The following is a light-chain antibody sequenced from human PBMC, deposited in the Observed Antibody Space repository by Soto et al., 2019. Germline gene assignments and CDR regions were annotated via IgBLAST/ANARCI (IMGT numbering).Light chain of an antibody. J-gene: IGLJ1*01. Sequence: QSALTQPASVSGSPGQSITISCTGTSSDVGSYNLVSWYQQHPGKAPKLMIYEGSKRPSGVSNRFSGSKSGNTASLTISGXQAEDEADYYCCSYAGSSYVFGTGTKVTVL. CDR2: EGS. CDR1: SSDVGSYNL. V-gene: IGLV2-23*01. CDR3: CSYAGSSYV.